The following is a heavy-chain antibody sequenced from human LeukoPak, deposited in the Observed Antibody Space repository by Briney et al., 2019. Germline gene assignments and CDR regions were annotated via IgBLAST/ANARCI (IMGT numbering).Heavy chain of an antibody. CDR3: AREASGYSYGLDAFDI. J-gene: IGHJ3*02. CDR2: ISSSSSYI. CDR1: GFIFSSHG. D-gene: IGHD5-18*01. V-gene: IGHV3-21*01. Sequence: GGSLRLSCAASGFIFSSHGMNWVRQVPGKGLEWVSSISSSSSYIYYADSVKGRFTISRDNAKNSLYLQMNSLRAEDTAVYYCAREASGYSYGLDAFDIWGQGTMVTVSS.